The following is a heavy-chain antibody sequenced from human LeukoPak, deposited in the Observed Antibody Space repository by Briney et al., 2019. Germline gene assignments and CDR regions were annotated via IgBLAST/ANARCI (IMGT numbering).Heavy chain of an antibody. V-gene: IGHV3-64*01. Sequence: GGSLRLSCAASGFPFSSYAMHWVRQAPGKGLEYVSAINTKGDITYYANSVKARFTISRDNSKNTLYLQMGSLGAEDMAVYYCARGGSMVRGVPPSYFDYWGQGTLVTVSS. CDR1: GFPFSSYA. CDR3: ARGGSMVRGVPPSYFDY. CDR2: INTKGDIT. J-gene: IGHJ4*02. D-gene: IGHD3-10*01.